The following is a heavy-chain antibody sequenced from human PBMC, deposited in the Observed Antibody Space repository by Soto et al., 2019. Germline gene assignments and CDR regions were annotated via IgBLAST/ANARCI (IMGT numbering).Heavy chain of an antibody. D-gene: IGHD3-16*02. CDR1: GFTFSSFW. CDR3: AKRRLNTITSLSDW. CDR2: IKQDGSEK. J-gene: IGHJ1*01. Sequence: GGSLRLSCAASGFTFSSFWMSWVRQAPGKGLEWVANIKQDGSEKYYVDSVKGRFTISRDNAKNSLYLQMNSLRVEDTAIYYCAKRRLNTITSLSDWWGQGVQVTVSS. V-gene: IGHV3-7*03.